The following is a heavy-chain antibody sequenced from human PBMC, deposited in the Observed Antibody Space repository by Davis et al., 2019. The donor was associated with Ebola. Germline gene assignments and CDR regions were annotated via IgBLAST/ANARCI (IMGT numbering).Heavy chain of an antibody. CDR2: INPSGGST. CDR1: GGTFISYA. D-gene: IGHD2-15*01. V-gene: IGHV1-46*01. Sequence: ASVKVSCKASGGTFISYAISWVRQAPGQAREWMGIINPSGGSTSYAQKLQGRVTMTTDTSTSTAYMELRSLRSDDTAVYYCARDGSWSHPGAFDYWGQGTLVTVSS. J-gene: IGHJ4*02. CDR3: ARDGSWSHPGAFDY.